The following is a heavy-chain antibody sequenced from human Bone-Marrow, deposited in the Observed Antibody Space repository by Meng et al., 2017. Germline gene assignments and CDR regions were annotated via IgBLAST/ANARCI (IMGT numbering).Heavy chain of an antibody. J-gene: IGHJ4*02. V-gene: IGHV4-59*01. CDR2: INYSGRT. D-gene: IGHD2-21*02. Sequence: QVQLQEPGPGLVKPSETLSLTCTVSGGSISTYYWSWIGQSPGKGLEWIGYINYSGRTNYIPSLRSRATISVDPSKNQFSLNLRSVTAADTAVYYCARGPSHGGSYSDYWGQGTLVTVSS. CDR3: ARGPSHGGSYSDY. CDR1: GGSISTYY.